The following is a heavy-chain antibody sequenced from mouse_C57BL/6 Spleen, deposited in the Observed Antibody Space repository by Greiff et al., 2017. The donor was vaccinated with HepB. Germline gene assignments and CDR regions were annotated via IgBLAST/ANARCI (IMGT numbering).Heavy chain of an antibody. CDR1: GYTFTSYW. Sequence: QVQLKQPGAELVRPGSSVKLSCKASGYTFTSYWMHWVKQRPIQGLEWIGNIDPSDSETHYNQKFKDKATLTVDKSSSTAYMQLSSLTSEDSAVYYCAREGNGYGGGDYWGQGTTLTVSS. J-gene: IGHJ2*01. D-gene: IGHD2-2*01. V-gene: IGHV1-52*01. CDR2: IDPSDSET. CDR3: AREGNGYGGGDY.